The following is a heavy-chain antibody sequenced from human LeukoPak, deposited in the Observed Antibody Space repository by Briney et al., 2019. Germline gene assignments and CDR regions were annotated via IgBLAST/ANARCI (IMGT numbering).Heavy chain of an antibody. D-gene: IGHD3-10*01. V-gene: IGHV3-43*01. CDR3: AKDITMVRGVIITNYYYGMDV. J-gene: IGHJ6*02. CDR2: ISWDGGST. CDR1: GNYW. Sequence: SGGSLRLSCAASGNYWMHWVRQAPGKGLEWVSLISWDGGSTYYADSVKGRFTISRDNSKNSLYLQMNSLRTEDTALYYCAKDITMVRGVIITNYYYGMDVWGQGTTVTVSS.